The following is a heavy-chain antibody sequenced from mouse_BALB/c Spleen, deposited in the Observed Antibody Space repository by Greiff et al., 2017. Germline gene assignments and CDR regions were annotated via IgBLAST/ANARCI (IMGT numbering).Heavy chain of an antibody. Sequence: VQLQQSGPELVKPGASVKISCKASGYAFSSSWMNWVKQRPGQGLEWIGRIYPGDGDTNYNGKFKGKATLTADKSSSTAYMQLSSLTSVDTAVYYCARGVLGGNLFAYWGQGTLVTVSA. CDR2: IYPGDGDT. J-gene: IGHJ3*01. CDR3: ARGVLGGNLFAY. V-gene: IGHV1-82*01. CDR1: GYAFSSSW. D-gene: IGHD1-1*02.